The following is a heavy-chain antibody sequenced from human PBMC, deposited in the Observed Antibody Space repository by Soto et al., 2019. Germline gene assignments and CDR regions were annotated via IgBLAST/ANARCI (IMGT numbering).Heavy chain of an antibody. J-gene: IGHJ6*02. CDR3: ARADDFYYGMDV. V-gene: IGHV1-8*01. Sequence: QVQLVQSGAEVKKPGASVKVSCKASGYTFTNYDINWVRQAPGQGLEWMGWMNPNSGNTGYAQKFQGRVTMTRNTSRSTAYMKLSSLRSEDTAVYYCARADDFYYGMDVWGQGTTVTVSS. CDR1: GYTFTNYD. CDR2: MNPNSGNT. D-gene: IGHD3-3*01.